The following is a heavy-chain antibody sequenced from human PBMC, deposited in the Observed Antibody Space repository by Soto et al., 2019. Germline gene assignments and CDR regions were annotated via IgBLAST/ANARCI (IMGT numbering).Heavy chain of an antibody. D-gene: IGHD6-19*01. CDR3: AKDWSASVAVIFAFDI. V-gene: IGHV3-23*01. J-gene: IGHJ3*02. Sequence: EVQLLESGGGLVQPGGSLRLSCAASGFTFSSYAMSWVRQAPGKGLEWVSAISGSGGSTYYADSVKGRFTISRDNSKNTLYLQMNSLRADDTAVYYCAKDWSASVAVIFAFDIWGQGTMVTVSS. CDR2: ISGSGGST. CDR1: GFTFSSYA.